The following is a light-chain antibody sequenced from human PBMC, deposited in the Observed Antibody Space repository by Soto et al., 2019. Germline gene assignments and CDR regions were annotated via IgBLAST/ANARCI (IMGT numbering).Light chain of an antibody. CDR3: SSYAGSNNFGV. CDR1: SSDVGGYNY. CDR2: EVS. J-gene: IGLJ2*01. Sequence: QSVLTQPPSASGSPGQSVTISCTGTSSDVGGYNYVSWYQQHPGKAPKLMIHEVSKRPSGVPDRFSGSKSGNTASLTVSGLQAEDEADYYCSSYAGSNNFGVFGGGTKVTVL. V-gene: IGLV2-8*01.